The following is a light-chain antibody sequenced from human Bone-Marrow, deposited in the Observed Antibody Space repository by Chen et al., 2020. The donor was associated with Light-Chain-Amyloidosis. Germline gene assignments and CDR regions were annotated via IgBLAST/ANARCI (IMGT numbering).Light chain of an antibody. Sequence: QSALTQPASVSWSPGQSIIISCTGTSSDVGGYNFVSWYQQHPGKAPKLMIFDVNNRPSGVSNRFSGSKSDNTASLTISGLQPEDEADYYCTSYTSSHTYVFGTGTEVTVL. CDR2: DVN. CDR3: TSYTSSHTYV. J-gene: IGLJ1*01. V-gene: IGLV2-14*03. CDR1: SSDVGGYNF.